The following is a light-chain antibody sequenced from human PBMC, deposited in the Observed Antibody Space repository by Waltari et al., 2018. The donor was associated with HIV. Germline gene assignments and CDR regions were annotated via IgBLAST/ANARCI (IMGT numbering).Light chain of an antibody. Sequence: VSTQSPATLSLSPGERATLSCRAGQSWSSNVARYKQKPGQAPRLLIYGASKRATGIPARFSGSGSGTCCTLSMNSLEPEDFAVYCCQQRSNWPPAFGGGTKVDIK. J-gene: IGKJ4*01. CDR2: GAS. V-gene: IGKV3-11*01. CDR3: QQRSNWPPA. CDR1: QSWSSN.